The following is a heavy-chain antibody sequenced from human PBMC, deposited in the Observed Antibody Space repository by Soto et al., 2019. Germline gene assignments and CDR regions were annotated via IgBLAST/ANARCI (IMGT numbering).Heavy chain of an antibody. CDR1: GFTFSSYG. J-gene: IGHJ4*02. D-gene: IGHD5-18*01. CDR2: IKQDGSEK. Sequence: EVQLVESGGGLVQPGGSLRLSCAASGFTFSSYGMSWVRQAPGKGLEWVANIKQDGSEKYYVDSVKGRFTISRDNAKNSLYLQMNSLRAEDTAVYYCARGYSYGSYFDYWGQGTLVTVSS. CDR3: ARGYSYGSYFDY. V-gene: IGHV3-7*05.